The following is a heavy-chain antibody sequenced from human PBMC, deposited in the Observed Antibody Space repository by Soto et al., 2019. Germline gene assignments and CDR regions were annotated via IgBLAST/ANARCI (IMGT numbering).Heavy chain of an antibody. Sequence: QVQLQESGPGLVKPSDTLSLTCAVSGYSISSSNWWGWIRQPPGKGLEWIGYIYYSGTTYYNPSLKSRATISVDTSTNQFSLKLTSLTAVDTAVYYWARREIQGPIDYWGQGTLVTVSS. V-gene: IGHV4-28*01. J-gene: IGHJ4*02. CDR2: IYYSGTT. CDR3: ARREIQGPIDY. D-gene: IGHD1-26*01. CDR1: GYSISSSNW.